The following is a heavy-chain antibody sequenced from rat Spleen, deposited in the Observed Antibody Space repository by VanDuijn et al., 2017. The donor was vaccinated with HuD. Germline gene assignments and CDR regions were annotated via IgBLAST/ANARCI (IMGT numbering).Heavy chain of an antibody. Sequence: EVQLVESGGGLVQPGRSLKLSCAASGFNFNDYWMGWVRQAPGKGPEWIGEINKDSNIISYNPSLKDKFTISRETAQSTLYLQMNNLGSEDTAIYYCGREVPPVDHWGQGVMVTVSS. CDR1: GFNFNDYW. V-gene: IGHV4-2*01. J-gene: IGHJ2*01. CDR2: INKDSNII. D-gene: IGHD3-1*01. CDR3: GREVPPVDH.